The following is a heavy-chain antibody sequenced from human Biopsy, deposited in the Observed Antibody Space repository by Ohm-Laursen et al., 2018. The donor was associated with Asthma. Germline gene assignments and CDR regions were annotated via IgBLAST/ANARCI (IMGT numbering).Heavy chain of an antibody. CDR3: ARAQDYYDSRGYYRSFDY. V-gene: IGHV4-31*03. CDR2: IYYSGST. CDR1: GASISSGIYY. D-gene: IGHD3-22*01. Sequence: TLSLTCTVSGASISSGIYYWSWIRQHPGKGLEWIGYIYYSGSTYYNPSLKSRVTISVDTSKNQFHLKLTSVTAADTAVYYCARAQDYYDSRGYYRSFDYWGQGTLVTVSS. J-gene: IGHJ4*02.